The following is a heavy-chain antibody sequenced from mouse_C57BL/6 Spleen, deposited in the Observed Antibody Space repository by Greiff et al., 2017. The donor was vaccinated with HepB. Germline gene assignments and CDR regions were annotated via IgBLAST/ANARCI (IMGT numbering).Heavy chain of an antibody. CDR1: GFTFSSYA. V-gene: IGHV5-9-1*02. CDR3: TRDRDYAMDY. Sequence: EVKLEESGEGLVKPGGSLKLSCAASGFTFSSYAMSWVRQTPEKRLEWVAYISSGGDYIYYADTVKGRFTISRDNARNTLYLQLSSLKSEDTAMYYGTRDRDYAMDYWGQGTSVTVSS. J-gene: IGHJ4*01. CDR2: ISSGGDYI.